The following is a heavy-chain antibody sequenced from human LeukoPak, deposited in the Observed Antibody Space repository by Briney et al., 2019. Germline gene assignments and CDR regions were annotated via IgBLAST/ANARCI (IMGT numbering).Heavy chain of an antibody. J-gene: IGHJ4*02. CDR3: ANGRHRSDYVWGSTFDY. CDR2: ISSSDSRYI. Sequence: GGSLRLSCAASGFIFNNYNMNWVRQAPGKGLEWVSSISSSDSRYIYYADSVKGRFTISRDNSKNTLYLQMNSLRAEDTAVYYCANGRHRSDYVWGSTFDYWGQGTLVTVSS. D-gene: IGHD3-16*01. CDR1: GFIFNNYN. V-gene: IGHV3-21*01.